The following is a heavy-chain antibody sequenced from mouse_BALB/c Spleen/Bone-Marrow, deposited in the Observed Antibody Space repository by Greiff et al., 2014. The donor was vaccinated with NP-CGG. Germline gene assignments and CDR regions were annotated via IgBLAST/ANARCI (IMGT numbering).Heavy chain of an antibody. J-gene: IGHJ2*01. CDR2: IWSGGST. CDR3: ARNHRGYYFDY. Sequence: QVQLQQSGPGLVQPSQSLSITCTVSGFSLTTYGVHWVRQSPGKGLEWLGVIWSGGSTDYNAAFISRLSISKDNSKGQVFFKMNSLQANDTAIYYCARNHRGYYFDYWGQGTTLTVSS. D-gene: IGHD3-1*01. CDR1: GFSLTTYG. V-gene: IGHV2-2*02.